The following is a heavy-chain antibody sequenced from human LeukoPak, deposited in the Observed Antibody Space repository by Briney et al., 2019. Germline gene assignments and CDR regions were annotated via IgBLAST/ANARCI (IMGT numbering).Heavy chain of an antibody. CDR1: GYTFTGYY. V-gene: IGHV1-2*06. Sequence: GASVKVSCKASGYTFTGYYMHWVRQAPGQGLEWMGRINPNSGGTNYAQKFQGRVTMTRDTSISTAYMELSRLRSDDTAVYYCARRSGDYDDSDAFDIWGQGTMVTVSS. J-gene: IGHJ3*02. D-gene: IGHD4-17*01. CDR2: INPNSGGT. CDR3: ARRSGDYDDSDAFDI.